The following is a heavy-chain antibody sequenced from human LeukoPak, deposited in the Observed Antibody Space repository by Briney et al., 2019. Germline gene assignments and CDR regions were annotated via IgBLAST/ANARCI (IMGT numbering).Heavy chain of an antibody. CDR2: IKSKTDGGTT. V-gene: IGHV3-15*01. CDR1: GFTFSKAW. J-gene: IGHJ4*02. CDR3: TTRRY. Sequence: PGGSLRLSCAASGFTFSKAWMTWVRQAPGKGLEWVGRIKSKTDGGTTDYAAPVKGRFTISRDDSRKTLHLQMNSLRSADTAVYYCTTRRYWGQGTLVTVSS.